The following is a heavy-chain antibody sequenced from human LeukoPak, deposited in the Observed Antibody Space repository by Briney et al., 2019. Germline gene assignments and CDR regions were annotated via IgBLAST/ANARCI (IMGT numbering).Heavy chain of an antibody. D-gene: IGHD3-10*01. CDR3: ARDSGTLVRGSRRGYDGYYYYMDV. J-gene: IGHJ6*03. CDR1: GGSFSGYY. CDR2: IYTSGST. Sequence: SETLSLTCAVYGGSFSGYYWSWIRQPAGKGLEWIRLIYTSGSTNYNPSLKSRVTISVDTSKNQFSLKLSSVTAADTAVYYCARDSGTLVRGSRRGYDGYYYYMDVWGKGTTVTISS. V-gene: IGHV4-4*07.